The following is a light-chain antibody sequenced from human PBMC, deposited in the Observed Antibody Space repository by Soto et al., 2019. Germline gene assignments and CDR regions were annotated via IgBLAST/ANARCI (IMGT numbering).Light chain of an antibody. Sequence: SYELTQPPSVSVAPGKTARITCGGNNIGSKSVHWYQQTPGPAPVLVIYYDSDRPSGIPERFSGSNSGNTATLTISRVEAGDEADYYCQVWDSSSDHVVFGGGTKLTVL. J-gene: IGLJ2*01. CDR3: QVWDSSSDHVV. CDR2: YDS. CDR1: NIGSKS. V-gene: IGLV3-21*04.